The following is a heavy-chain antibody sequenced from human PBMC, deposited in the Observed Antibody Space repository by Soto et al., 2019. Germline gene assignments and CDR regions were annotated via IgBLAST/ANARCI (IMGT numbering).Heavy chain of an antibody. CDR3: AKEAGSATGTFDI. J-gene: IGHJ3*02. Sequence: QMQVVESGGGVVQPGRSLRLSCVASGFTFSNYGMHWVRQAPGKGLEWVTVISYGGSNEYYADSVKGRFTISRDNSKNTLFLQMNSLRAEDTAVYYCAKEAGSATGTFDIWGQGTMVTVS. D-gene: IGHD6-13*01. CDR1: GFTFSNYG. CDR2: ISYGGSNE. V-gene: IGHV3-30*18.